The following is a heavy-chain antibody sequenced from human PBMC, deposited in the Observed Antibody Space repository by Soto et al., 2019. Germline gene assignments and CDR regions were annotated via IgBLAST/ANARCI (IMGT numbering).Heavy chain of an antibody. D-gene: IGHD3-22*01. CDR1: GFTFSSYG. J-gene: IGHJ4*02. V-gene: IGHV3-33*01. CDR2: IWYDGSNK. CDR3: ARDTYYYDSSGYYGVEGEMSYYFDY. Sequence: GGSLRLSCAASGFTFSSYGMHWVRQAPGKGLEWVAVIWYDGSNKYYADSVKGRFTISRDNSKNTLYLQMNSLRAEDTAVYYCARDTYYYDSSGYYGVEGEMSYYFDYWGQGTLVTVSS.